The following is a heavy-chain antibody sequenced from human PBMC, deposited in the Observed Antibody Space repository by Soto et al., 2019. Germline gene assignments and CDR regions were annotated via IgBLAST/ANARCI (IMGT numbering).Heavy chain of an antibody. D-gene: IGHD2-8*02. CDR3: ARLEVVYVTSRYNYHGMDV. Sequence: SETLSLTCTVSGVSLISSNYFWAWIRQPPGKGLEWIGTIYYSGSTFYNPSLESRVAISVDTSKNQFSLRVTSVTAADTAVYYCARLEVVYVTSRYNYHGMDVWGQGTTVTVSS. CDR2: IYYSGST. CDR1: GVSLISSNYF. J-gene: IGHJ6*02. V-gene: IGHV4-39*01.